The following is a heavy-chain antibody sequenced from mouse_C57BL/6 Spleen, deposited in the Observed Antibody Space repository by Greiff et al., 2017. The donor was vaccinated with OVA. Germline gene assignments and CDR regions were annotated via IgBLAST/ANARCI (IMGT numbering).Heavy chain of an antibody. CDR3: ANYYGSSYGDY. CDR1: GYTFTDYY. D-gene: IGHD1-1*01. CDR2: INPNNGGT. V-gene: IGHV1-26*01. Sequence: EVQLQQSGPELVKPGASVKISCKASGYTFTDYYMNWVKQSHGKSLEWIGDINPNNGGTSYNQKFKGKATLTVDKSSSTAYMQLSSLTSEDSAVYYCANYYGSSYGDYWGQGTTLTVSS. J-gene: IGHJ2*01.